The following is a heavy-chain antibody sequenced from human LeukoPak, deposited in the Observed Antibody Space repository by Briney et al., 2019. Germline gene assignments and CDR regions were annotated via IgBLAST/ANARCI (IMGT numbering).Heavy chain of an antibody. Sequence: PGGSLRLSCEASGFTFSVYWMGWVRQAPGKGLEWVANIKQDGSEKYYVDSVKGRFTISRDNSKNSLYLQMNSLRVEDTAVYFCARAIEWLGYFDYWGQGTLVTVSS. CDR2: IKQDGSEK. D-gene: IGHD3-3*01. V-gene: IGHV3-7*01. J-gene: IGHJ4*02. CDR3: ARAIEWLGYFDY. CDR1: GFTFSVYW.